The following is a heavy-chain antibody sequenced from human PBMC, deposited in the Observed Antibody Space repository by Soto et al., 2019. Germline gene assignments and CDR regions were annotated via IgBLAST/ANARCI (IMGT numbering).Heavy chain of an antibody. Sequence: VQLVESGGGEVQPGRSLRLSCAASGFKYTDFALHWVRQAPGKGLEWVAIISYDGSDKYYADSVKGRFVISRDNPKNTLYLEMNSLRSEDTDVYFCARRAWDSYCAIDVWGQGTKVTVFS. CDR3: ARRAWDSYCAIDV. V-gene: IGHV3-30*09. J-gene: IGHJ6*02. CDR2: ISYDGSDK. CDR1: GFKYTDFA. D-gene: IGHD3-22*01.